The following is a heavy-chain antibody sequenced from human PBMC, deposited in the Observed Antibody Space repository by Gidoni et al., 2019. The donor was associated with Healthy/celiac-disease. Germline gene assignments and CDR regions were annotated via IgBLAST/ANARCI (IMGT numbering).Heavy chain of an antibody. J-gene: IGHJ6*02. D-gene: IGHD3-9*01. CDR3: ARGNDILTGYYHTLYGMDV. CDR2: IYYSGGT. Sequence: HVQLQESGPGLVKPSETLSLTCTASGGPISSYYWSWLRQPPGKGLEWIWYIYYSGGTNYNPSLKSRVTISVDTSKNQFSLKLSSVTAADTAVYYCARGNDILTGYYHTLYGMDVWGQGTTVTVSS. CDR1: GGPISSYY. V-gene: IGHV4-59*01.